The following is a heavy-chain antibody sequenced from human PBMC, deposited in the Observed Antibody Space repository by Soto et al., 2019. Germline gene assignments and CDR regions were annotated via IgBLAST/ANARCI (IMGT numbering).Heavy chain of an antibody. CDR1: GGSFSCYY. Sequence: PSETLSLTCAVYGGSFSCYYWSWIRQPPGKGLEWIGEINHSGSTNYNPSLKSRVTISVDTSKNQFSLKLSSVTAADTAVYYCARGGREWGQGTLVTVSS. V-gene: IGHV4-34*01. CDR3: ARGGRE. J-gene: IGHJ4*02. CDR2: INHSGST.